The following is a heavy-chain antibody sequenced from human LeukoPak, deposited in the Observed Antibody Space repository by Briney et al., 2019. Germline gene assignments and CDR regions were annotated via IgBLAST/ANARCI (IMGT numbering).Heavy chain of an antibody. V-gene: IGHV4-59*01. Sequence: PSETLSLTCTVSGASITTYYWSWIRQSPEKGLEWIGYLYYRGSPNCNPSLKSRVTISVDTSKNHFSLTLSSVTAADTAVYYCAKLQPNSGEWAFDIWGQGTMVTVSS. D-gene: IGHD1-1*01. CDR2: LYYRGSP. CDR3: AKLQPNSGEWAFDI. CDR1: GASITTYY. J-gene: IGHJ3*02.